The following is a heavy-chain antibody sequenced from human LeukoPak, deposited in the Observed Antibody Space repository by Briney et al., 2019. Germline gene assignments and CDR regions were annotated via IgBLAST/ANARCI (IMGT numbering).Heavy chain of an antibody. CDR2: TRNKAKSYTT. CDR1: GFTFSDHY. J-gene: IGHJ4*02. D-gene: IGHD1-7*01. CDR3: ARGTIATGTTTISD. V-gene: IGHV3-72*01. Sequence: PGGSLRLSCAASGFTFSDHYMDGVRQAPGKGLEWVGRTRNKAKSYTTEYAASVKGRFTISRDDSKNSLYLQMNSLKTEDTAVYYCARGTIATGTTTISDWGQGTLVTVSS.